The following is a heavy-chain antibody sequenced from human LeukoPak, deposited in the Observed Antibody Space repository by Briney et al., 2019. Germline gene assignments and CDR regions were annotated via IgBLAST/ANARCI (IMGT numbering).Heavy chain of an antibody. CDR1: RYTSTSYY. CDR3: ARGLITSSAFDI. CDR2: INPSGGST. Sequence: VASVNVSCKPSRYTSTSYYMHWVRQSPGHGREWMGIINPSGGSTSYAQKFQGRVTMTSDTSTSTVYMELSSLRSEDTAVYYCARGLITSSAFDIWGQGTMVTVSS. J-gene: IGHJ3*02. D-gene: IGHD3-22*01. V-gene: IGHV1-46*01.